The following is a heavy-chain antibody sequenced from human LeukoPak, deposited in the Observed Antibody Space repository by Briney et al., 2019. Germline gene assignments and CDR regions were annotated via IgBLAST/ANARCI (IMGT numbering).Heavy chain of an antibody. CDR1: GYTFTGYY. CDR3: ARASLLVRYAFDI. V-gene: IGHV1-2*02. Sequence: ASVKVSCKASGYTFTGYYMHWVRQAPGQGLEWMGWINPNSGGTNYAQKFQGRVTMTRDTSISTAYMELSRLRSDDTAVYYCARASLLVRYAFDIWGQGTMVTVSS. CDR2: INPNSGGT. J-gene: IGHJ3*02. D-gene: IGHD4-17*01.